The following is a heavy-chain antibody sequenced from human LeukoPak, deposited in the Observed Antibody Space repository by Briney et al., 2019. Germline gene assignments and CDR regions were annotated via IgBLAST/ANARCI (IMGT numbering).Heavy chain of an antibody. CDR1: GFIFSSYW. CDR2: IKQDGSEK. CDR3: ARHLDHDYGVRTFDY. V-gene: IGHV3-7*01. D-gene: IGHD4-17*01. Sequence: GGSLRLSCAASGFIFSSYWMSWVRQAPGKGLEWVANIKQDGSEKYYVDSVKGRFTISRDNAKNSLYLQMNSLRAEDTAVYYCARHLDHDYGVRTFDYWGQGTLVTVSS. J-gene: IGHJ4*02.